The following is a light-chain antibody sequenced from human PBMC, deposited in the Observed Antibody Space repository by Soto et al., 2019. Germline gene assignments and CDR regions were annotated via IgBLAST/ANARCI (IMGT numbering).Light chain of an antibody. CDR3: AAWDDSLHAVV. J-gene: IGLJ2*01. Sequence: QSVLTQPPSASGTPGQRVTISCSGSSSNIGSNTVNWYQQLPGTAPKLLISSNDQRPSGVPDRFSGSKSGTSAPLAISGLQSDDESDYYCAAWDDSLHAVVFGGGTQLTVL. CDR2: SND. CDR1: SSNIGSNT. V-gene: IGLV1-44*01.